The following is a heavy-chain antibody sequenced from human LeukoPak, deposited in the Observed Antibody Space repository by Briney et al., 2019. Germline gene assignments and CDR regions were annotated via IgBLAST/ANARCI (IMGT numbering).Heavy chain of an antibody. CDR3: AHRPGRGIPAAH. V-gene: IGHV2-5*02. J-gene: IGHJ4*02. D-gene: IGHD2-21*01. CDR2: IYGDDDK. CDR1: GFSLSTSGVN. Sequence: ESGPTLVNPTQTLTLTCTFSGFSLSTSGVNVGWIRQPPGKALEWPALIYGDDDKLYSPSLMSRLTITKDTSKNQVVLTMTNMDPVDTGTYYCAHRPGRGIPAAHWGQGTLVTVSS.